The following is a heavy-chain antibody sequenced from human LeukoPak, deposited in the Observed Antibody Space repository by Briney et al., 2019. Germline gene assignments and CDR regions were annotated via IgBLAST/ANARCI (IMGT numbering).Heavy chain of an antibody. CDR3: ARGCSAGTPHNWFDP. CDR2: KYDSGST. CDR1: GGSISGYY. D-gene: IGHD6-13*01. Sequence: PSETLSLTCSVSGGSISGYYWSWIRQTPGKGLEWIGYKYDSGSTNYNPSLKSRVTISVDTSKNQVHLKLSSVTAADTAVYYCARGCSAGTPHNWFDPWGQGTLVTVSS. J-gene: IGHJ5*02. V-gene: IGHV4-59*01.